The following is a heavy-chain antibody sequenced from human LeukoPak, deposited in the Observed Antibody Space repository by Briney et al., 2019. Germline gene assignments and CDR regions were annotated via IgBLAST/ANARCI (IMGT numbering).Heavy chain of an antibody. CDR2: LNQYESEK. CDR1: GFSFKLYY. V-gene: IGHV3-7*01. J-gene: IGHJ3*02. D-gene: IGHD2-15*01. CDR3: ARDSGTCTGCAFDM. Sequence: GGSLRLSCGVSGFSFKLYYMSWVRQAPGKGLEWVANLNQYESEKNYVDSVRGRFTISRDNAKNSLYLQMNILRVEDTALYYCARDSGTCTGCAFDMWGQGTMVTVSS.